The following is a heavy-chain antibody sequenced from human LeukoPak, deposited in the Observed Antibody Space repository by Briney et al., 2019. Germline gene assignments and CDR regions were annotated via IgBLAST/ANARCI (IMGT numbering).Heavy chain of an antibody. Sequence: SETLSLTCTVSGGSISNYYWSWIRQFPGKGLEWIGYIYYSGSTNYNPSLKSRVTISVDTSKNQFSLKLSSVTAADTAVYYCARVNIGYCSSTSCYGAFDIWGQGTMVAVSS. CDR3: ARVNIGYCSSTSCYGAFDI. J-gene: IGHJ3*02. CDR2: IYYSGST. V-gene: IGHV4-59*01. D-gene: IGHD2-2*01. CDR1: GGSISNYY.